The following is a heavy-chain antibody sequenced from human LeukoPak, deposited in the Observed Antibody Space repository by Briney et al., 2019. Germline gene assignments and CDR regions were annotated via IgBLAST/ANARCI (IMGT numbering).Heavy chain of an antibody. CDR2: ISDDGRNK. CDR1: GFSFRNYG. Sequence: PGGSLRLSCAPSGFSFRNYGMHWVRQAPGKGLEWVAVISDDGRNKYYADSVRGRFTISRDNSKNMLYLQMNNLRPEDTAVYHCVKDADTATIIYWYFDLWGRGTLVTVSS. CDR3: VKDADTATIIYWYFDL. D-gene: IGHD5-18*01. V-gene: IGHV3-30*18. J-gene: IGHJ2*01.